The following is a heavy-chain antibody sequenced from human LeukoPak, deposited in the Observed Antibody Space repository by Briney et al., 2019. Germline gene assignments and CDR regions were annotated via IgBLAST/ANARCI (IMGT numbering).Heavy chain of an antibody. CDR1: GFTFSSYS. V-gene: IGHV3-21*01. CDR2: ISSSSSYI. J-gene: IGHJ6*03. CDR3: AKEGSYYYYYYMDV. Sequence: GGSLRLSCAASGFTFSSYSMNWVRQAPGKGLEWVSSISSSSSYIYYADSVKGRFTISRDNAKNSLYLQMNSLRAEDTAVYYCAKEGSYYYYYYMDVWGKGTTVTVSS.